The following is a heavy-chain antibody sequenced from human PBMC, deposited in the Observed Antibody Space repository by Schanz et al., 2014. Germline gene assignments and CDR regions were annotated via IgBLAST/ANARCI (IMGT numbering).Heavy chain of an antibody. Sequence: QVLLVQSGAEVKKPGASVKVSCKASGYTFTRSGISWVRQAPGQGLEWMGWINVYNGDTKFAKTFQDRVTLTTDTSTSTAYMELRSLRSDDTAVYYCVRDGDERLVVIFDQWGQGTLVTVSS. CDR3: VRDGDERLVVIFDQ. V-gene: IGHV1-18*01. J-gene: IGHJ4*02. CDR2: INVYNGDT. CDR1: GYTFTRSG. D-gene: IGHD3-22*01.